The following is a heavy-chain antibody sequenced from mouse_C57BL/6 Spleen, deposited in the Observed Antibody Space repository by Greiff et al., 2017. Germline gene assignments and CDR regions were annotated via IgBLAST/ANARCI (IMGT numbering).Heavy chain of an antibody. Sequence: VQLQESGPGLVKPSQSLSLTCSVTGYSITSGYYWNWIRQFPGNKLEWMGYISYDGSNNYNPSLKNRISITRDTSKNQFFLKLNSVTTEDTATYYCARDGNYGGWFAYWGQGTLVTVSA. CDR3: ARDGNYGGWFAY. D-gene: IGHD2-1*01. V-gene: IGHV3-6*01. CDR1: GYSITSGYY. CDR2: ISYDGSN. J-gene: IGHJ3*01.